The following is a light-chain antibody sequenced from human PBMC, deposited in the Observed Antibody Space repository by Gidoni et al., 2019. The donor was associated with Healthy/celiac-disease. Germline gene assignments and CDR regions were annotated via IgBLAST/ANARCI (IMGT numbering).Light chain of an antibody. Sequence: AIRMTWSPSSFSASTGDRVTITCRASQGISSYLAWYQQKPGKAPKLLIYAASTLQSGVPSRFSGSGSGTDFTLTISCLQSEDFATYYCQQYYSYSYTFGQGTKLEIK. J-gene: IGKJ2*01. V-gene: IGKV1-8*01. CDR1: QGISSY. CDR3: QQYYSYSYT. CDR2: AAS.